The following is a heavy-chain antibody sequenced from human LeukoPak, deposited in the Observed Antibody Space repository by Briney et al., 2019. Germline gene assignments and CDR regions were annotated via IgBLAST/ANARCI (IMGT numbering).Heavy chain of an antibody. CDR2: IYYSGST. D-gene: IGHD3-9*01. CDR3: SRGRAYFD. Sequence: SETLSLTCTVSGGSISSSSYYWGWIRQPPGKGLEWIGSIYYSGSTYYNPSLKSRVTISVDTSKNQFSLKLSSVTAADTAVYYCSRGRAYFDWGQGTLVTVPS. J-gene: IGHJ4*02. CDR1: GGSISSSSYY. V-gene: IGHV4-39*07.